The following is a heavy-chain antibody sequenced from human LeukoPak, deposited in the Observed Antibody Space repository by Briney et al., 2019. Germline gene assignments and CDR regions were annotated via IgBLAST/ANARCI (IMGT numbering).Heavy chain of an antibody. Sequence: GGSLRLSGVASGFAVGSNYMSWVRQAPGKGLEWVSLIYSGGAIRSADSVKGRFTISRDNSKNTLYLQMNSLRAEDTAVYYSAREMRSGWSVRDYWGQGTLVTVSS. CDR2: IYSGGAI. CDR3: AREMRSGWSVRDY. CDR1: GFAVGSNY. D-gene: IGHD6-19*01. V-gene: IGHV3-53*01. J-gene: IGHJ4*02.